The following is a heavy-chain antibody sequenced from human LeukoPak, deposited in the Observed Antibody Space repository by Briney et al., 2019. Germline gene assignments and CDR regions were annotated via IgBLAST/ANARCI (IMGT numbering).Heavy chain of an antibody. D-gene: IGHD3-22*01. J-gene: IGHJ5*02. CDR3: ARVGYYDSSGHAPKFDP. Sequence: GASVKVSCKASGYTFTSYDINWVRQATGQGLEWMGWMNPNSGNTGYAQKFQGRVTMTRNTSISTAYMELSSLRSEDTAVYYCARVGYYDSSGHAPKFDPWGQGTLVTVSS. CDR1: GYTFTSYD. CDR2: MNPNSGNT. V-gene: IGHV1-8*01.